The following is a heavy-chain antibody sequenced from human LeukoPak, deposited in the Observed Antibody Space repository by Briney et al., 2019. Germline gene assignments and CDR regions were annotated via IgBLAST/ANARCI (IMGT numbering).Heavy chain of an antibody. CDR2: VNSDGSAT. D-gene: IGHD6-13*01. V-gene: IGHV3-74*03. CDR1: GFTFSSYW. Sequence: GGSLRLSCAASGFTFSSYWIHWVRQAPGKGLAWVSRVNSDGSATTYADSVKGRFTISRDNAKNTVYLQMNSLRAEDTGVYYCARTTYTSSRFDFWGQGTLVTVSS. J-gene: IGHJ4*02. CDR3: ARTTYTSSRFDF.